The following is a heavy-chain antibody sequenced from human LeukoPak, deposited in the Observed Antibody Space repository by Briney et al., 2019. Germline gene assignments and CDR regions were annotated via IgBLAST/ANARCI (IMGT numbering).Heavy chain of an antibody. D-gene: IGHD3-10*01. J-gene: IGHJ4*02. Sequence: GGSLRLSCAASGFTFSDYYMSWIRQAPGKGLEWVSYISNSGSTIYYADSVKGRFTISRDNAKNSLYLQMNSLRAEDTAVYYCARDPSGLVPLLYFDYWGQGTLVTVSS. CDR2: ISNSGSTI. V-gene: IGHV3-11*04. CDR3: ARDPSGLVPLLYFDY. CDR1: GFTFSDYY.